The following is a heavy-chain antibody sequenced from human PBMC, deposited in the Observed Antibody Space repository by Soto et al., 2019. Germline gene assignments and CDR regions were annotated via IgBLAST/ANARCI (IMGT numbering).Heavy chain of an antibody. CDR3: AKDREPYSSSWYYFDY. V-gene: IGHV3-23*01. CDR2: ISGSGGST. D-gene: IGHD6-13*01. Sequence: GGSLRLSCAASGFTFSSYAMSWVRQAPGKGLEWVSAISGSGGSTYYADSVKGRFTISRDNSKNTLYLQMNSLRAEDTAVYYCAKDREPYSSSWYYFDYWGQGTLVTVSS. CDR1: GFTFSSYA. J-gene: IGHJ4*02.